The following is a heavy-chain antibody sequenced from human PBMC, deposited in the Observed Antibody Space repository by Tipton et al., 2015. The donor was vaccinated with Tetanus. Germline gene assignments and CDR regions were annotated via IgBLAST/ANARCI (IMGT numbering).Heavy chain of an antibody. V-gene: IGHV5-51*01. J-gene: IGHJ2*01. CDR2: IYPGDSDT. CDR3: ARRLGPYTGDQIWHFDL. CDR1: GYSFPHSW. Sequence: VQLVQSGAEMKKPGESLKVSCKTSGYSFPHSWIAWVRQMPGKGLEWMGIIYPGDSDTRYSPSFQGQVTISADKSMSTAYLQWSRLQASDTAMYYCARRLGPYTGDQIWHFDLWGRGPLVTVSS. D-gene: IGHD7-27*01.